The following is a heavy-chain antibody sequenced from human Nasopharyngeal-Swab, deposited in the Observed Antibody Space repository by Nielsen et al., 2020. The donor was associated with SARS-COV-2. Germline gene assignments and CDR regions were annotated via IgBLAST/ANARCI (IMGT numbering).Heavy chain of an antibody. D-gene: IGHD2-15*01. CDR3: ARVGRYCSGGSCYSGY. J-gene: IGHJ4*02. CDR1: GYSFTSYW. CDR2: IDPSDSYT. V-gene: IGHV5-10-1*01. Sequence: GESLKISCKGSGYSFTSYWISWVRQMPGKGLEWMGRIDPSDSYTNYSPSFQGHVTISADKSISTAYLQWSSLKASDTAMYYCARVGRYCSGGSCYSGYWGQGTLVTASS.